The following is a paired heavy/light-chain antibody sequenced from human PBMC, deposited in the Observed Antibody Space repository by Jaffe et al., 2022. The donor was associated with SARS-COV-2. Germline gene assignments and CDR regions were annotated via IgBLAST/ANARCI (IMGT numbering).Light chain of an antibody. CDR2: WAS. J-gene: IGKJ1*01. V-gene: IGKV4-1*01. CDR1: QSVLYSPNGKNY. CDR3: QQYYSAPQM. Sequence: DIVMTQSPDSLAVSLDERATINCRSSQSVLYSPNGKNYLAWYQQKPGQPPKLLIYWASTRASGVPDRFIGSGSGTDFTLTISSLQPEDVAIYYCQQYYSAPQMFGQGTKVEI.
Heavy chain of an antibody. Sequence: EVQLVESGGGLVRPWGSLRLSCEASGFTFSKYGMNWVRQVPGKGLEWVSSISSTSSYMYYGDSVKGRFTISRDNAKNSVDLQMDSLRGEDTAVYYCARVLDGIAVSGLGALDIWGRGTMVIVS. CDR3: ARVLDGIAVSGLGALDI. J-gene: IGHJ3*02. V-gene: IGHV3-21*01. CDR1: GFTFSKYG. D-gene: IGHD6-19*01. CDR2: ISSTSSYM.